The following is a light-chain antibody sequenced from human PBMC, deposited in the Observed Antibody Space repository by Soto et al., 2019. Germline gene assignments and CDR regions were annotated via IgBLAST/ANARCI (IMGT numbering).Light chain of an antibody. V-gene: IGKV3-20*01. Sequence: EIVLTQSPGTLSLSPGERATLSCRASQSVSNSYLAWYQQKPGQAPRLLIKGASNRATGIPDRFSGSGSGTDFILTISRVEPEDFAVYYCQQYGSSPRTFGQGTKVDIK. CDR3: QQYGSSPRT. CDR2: GAS. J-gene: IGKJ1*01. CDR1: QSVSNSY.